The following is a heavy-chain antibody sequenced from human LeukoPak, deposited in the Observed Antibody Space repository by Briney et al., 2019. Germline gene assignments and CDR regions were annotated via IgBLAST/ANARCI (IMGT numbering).Heavy chain of an antibody. CDR1: GGSISSYY. Sequence: PSETLSLTCTVSGGSISSYYWSWIRQPPGKGLEWIGHIYYSGSTNYNPSLKSRVTISVDTSKNQFSLKLSSVTAADTAVYYCARHILVVPAATFDYWGQGTLVTVSS. V-gene: IGHV4-59*01. J-gene: IGHJ4*02. CDR2: IYYSGST. D-gene: IGHD2-2*01. CDR3: ARHILVVPAATFDY.